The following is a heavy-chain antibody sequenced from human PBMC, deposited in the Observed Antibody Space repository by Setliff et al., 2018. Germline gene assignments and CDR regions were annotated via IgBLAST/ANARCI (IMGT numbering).Heavy chain of an antibody. D-gene: IGHD3-10*01. CDR1: GASISTTYYY. Sequence: PSETLSLTCSVSGASISTTYYYWDWSRQSPEKGLEWIGTIYQNGITYYNPSVKSRATISVDKSKNQFSLSLRSVTAADTAVYYCATDGPVLNGDYISWGQGTLVPVSS. J-gene: IGHJ5*02. CDR2: IYQNGIT. CDR3: ATDGPVLNGDYIS. V-gene: IGHV4-39*07.